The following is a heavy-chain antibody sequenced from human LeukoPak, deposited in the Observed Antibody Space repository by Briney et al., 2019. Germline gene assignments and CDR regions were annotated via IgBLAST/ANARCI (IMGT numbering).Heavy chain of an antibody. D-gene: IGHD5-18*01. CDR2: IIPIFGTA. CDR1: GGTFSSYA. Sequence: ASVKVSCKASGGTFSSYAISWVRQAPGQGLEWMGGIIPIFGTANYAQKFQGRVTITADESTSTAYMELSSLRSEDTAVYYCAREFRYSYGYVPGGYYGMDVWGQGTTVTVSS. CDR3: AREFRYSYGYVPGGYYGMDV. J-gene: IGHJ6*02. V-gene: IGHV1-69*13.